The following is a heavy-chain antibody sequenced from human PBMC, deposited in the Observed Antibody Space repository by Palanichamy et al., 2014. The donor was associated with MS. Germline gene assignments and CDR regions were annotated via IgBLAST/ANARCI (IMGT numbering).Heavy chain of an antibody. V-gene: IGHV3-53*01. CDR2: IYSSGSP. D-gene: IGHD6-13*01. Sequence: EVQLVESGGGLIQPGGSLRLSCAASGFTVSSNYMTWVRQAPGKGLEWVSVIYSSGSPYYADAVKGRFTISRDNSKNTLYLQMNSLRAEDTAVYYCASEGIAAPGIDAFDIWGQGAMVTVSS. CDR1: GFTVSSNY. CDR3: ASEGIAAPGIDAFDI. J-gene: IGHJ3*02.